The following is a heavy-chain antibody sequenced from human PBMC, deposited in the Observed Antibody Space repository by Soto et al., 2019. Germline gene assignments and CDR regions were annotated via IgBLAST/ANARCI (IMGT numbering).Heavy chain of an antibody. J-gene: IGHJ6*03. CDR2: IYYSGST. V-gene: IGHV4-39*01. CDR1: GDSISISSHY. Sequence: QLQLQESGTGLVKPSETLSLTCTVSGDSISISSHYWGWIRQPPGKGLEWIANIYYSGSTYYNPSLKSRVTISLDTSKNQVSLKLGSVTAADTAVYYCARMNIVGVLYYYIDAWGQGTTVTVSS. D-gene: IGHD3-3*02. CDR3: ARMNIVGVLYYYIDA.